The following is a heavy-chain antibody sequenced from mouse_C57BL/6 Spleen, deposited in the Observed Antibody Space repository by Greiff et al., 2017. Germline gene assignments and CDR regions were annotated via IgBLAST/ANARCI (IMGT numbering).Heavy chain of an antibody. CDR1: GYTFTDYY. D-gene: IGHD6-1*01. J-gene: IGHJ4*01. Sequence: QVQLQQSGAELVRPGASVKLSCKASGYTFTDYYINWVKQRPGQGLEWIARIYPGSGNTYYNEKFKGKATLTAEKSSSTAYMQLSSLTSEDSAVYFCARGASDAMDYWGQGTSVTVSS. CDR2: IYPGSGNT. V-gene: IGHV1-76*01. CDR3: ARGASDAMDY.